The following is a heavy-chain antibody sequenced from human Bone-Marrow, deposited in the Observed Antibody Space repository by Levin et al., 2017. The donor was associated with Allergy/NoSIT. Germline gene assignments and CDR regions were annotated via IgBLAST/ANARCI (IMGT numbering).Heavy chain of an antibody. CDR3: AGFDSTGCFRLDF. V-gene: IGHV3-30*03. CDR1: GFTFSNYG. D-gene: IGHD3-22*01. Sequence: GGSLRLSCTASGFTFSNYGMHWVRQAPGEGPEWVATIPGDSNEKHYIDSVKGRFTISRDNSQNTLYRQMNSLRTEDTAMYFCAGFDSTGCFRLDFWGQGTLVTVSS. J-gene: IGHJ4*02. CDR2: IPGDSNEK.